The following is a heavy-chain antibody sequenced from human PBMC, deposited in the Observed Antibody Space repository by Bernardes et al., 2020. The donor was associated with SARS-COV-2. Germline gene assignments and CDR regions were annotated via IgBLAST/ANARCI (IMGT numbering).Heavy chain of an antibody. CDR2: FGTAGDT. V-gene: IGHV3-13*04. Sequence: GGSLRLSCVASGFTFSSYDMHWVRQVTGKGLEWVSGFGTAGDTYYSDSVKGRFTISRENAKNSLYLQMNSLRAGDTAVYYRARATVGFDYWGQGTLVSVSS. D-gene: IGHD1-26*01. CDR1: GFTFSSYD. J-gene: IGHJ4*02. CDR3: ARATVGFDY.